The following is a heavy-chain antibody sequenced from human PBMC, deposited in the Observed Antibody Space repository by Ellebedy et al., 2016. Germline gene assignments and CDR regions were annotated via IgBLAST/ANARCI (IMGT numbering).Heavy chain of an antibody. Sequence: GGSLRLSCVASGFIFSSYWMTWVRQAPGKGLEWVANIKEDGSEYHHVDSVKGRFTISRDNSQNTVYLHMKSLRVEDTAIYYCARDIYSGYDGFDYWGQGALVTVSS. V-gene: IGHV3-7*01. CDR3: ARDIYSGYDGFDY. J-gene: IGHJ4*02. CDR1: GFIFSSYW. D-gene: IGHD5-12*01. CDR2: IKEDGSEY.